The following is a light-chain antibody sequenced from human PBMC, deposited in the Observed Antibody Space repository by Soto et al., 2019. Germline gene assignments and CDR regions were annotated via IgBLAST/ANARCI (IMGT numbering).Light chain of an antibody. CDR1: ESANRY. Sequence: DIVVTQSPATLSLSPGGRATLSCTTSESANRYLAWYQQKPGQVPRLLIYDASTRAAGVPDRFSGSGFRTHFTLTISSLEPEDFALYYCQQRVSCPLTFGGGTPVEIK. CDR3: QQRVSCPLT. CDR2: DAS. J-gene: IGKJ4*01. V-gene: IGKV3-11*01.